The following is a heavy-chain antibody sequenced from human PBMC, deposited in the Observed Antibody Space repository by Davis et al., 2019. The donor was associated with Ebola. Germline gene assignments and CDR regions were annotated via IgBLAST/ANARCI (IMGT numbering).Heavy chain of an antibody. CDR3: ARQSRRFDS. V-gene: IGHV4-39*01. CDR1: RGSINSRSYY. J-gene: IGHJ4*02. CDR2: IYYSGNT. Sequence: PSETLSLTCTVSRGSINSRSYYWGWIRQPPGKGLEWIGSIYYSGNTHYNSSLKSRVTISIDTSNNQFSLRLTSVTAADTAVYYCARQSRRFDSWGRGTLVTVSS.